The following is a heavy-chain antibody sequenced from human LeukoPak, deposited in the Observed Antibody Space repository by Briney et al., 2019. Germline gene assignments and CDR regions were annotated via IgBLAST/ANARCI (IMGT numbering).Heavy chain of an antibody. CDR2: IIPIFGTA. J-gene: IGHJ4*02. CDR1: GGTFSSYA. CDR3: ARDANSEVSYYFDY. Sequence: ASVKVSCKASGGTFSSYAISWVRQAPGQGLEWMGGIIPIFGTANYAQKFQGRVTITADESTSTAYMELSSLRSEDTAVYYCARDANSEVSYYFDYWGQGTLVTVSS. D-gene: IGHD1-7*01. V-gene: IGHV1-69*13.